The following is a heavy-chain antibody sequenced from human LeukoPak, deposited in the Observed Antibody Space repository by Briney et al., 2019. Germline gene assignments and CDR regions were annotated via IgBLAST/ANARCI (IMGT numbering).Heavy chain of an antibody. Sequence: PGRSLRLSCAASGFTFSSYAMHWVRQAPGKGLEWVAVISYDGSNKYYADSVKGRFTNSRGNSKNTLYLQMNSLRAEDTAVYYCARDAPYFDYWGQGTLVTVSS. CDR2: ISYDGSNK. CDR1: GFTFSSYA. CDR3: ARDAPYFDY. V-gene: IGHV3-30-3*01. J-gene: IGHJ4*02.